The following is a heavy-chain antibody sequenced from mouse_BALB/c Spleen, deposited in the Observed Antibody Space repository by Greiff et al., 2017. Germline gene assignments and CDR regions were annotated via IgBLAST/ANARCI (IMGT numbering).Heavy chain of an antibody. CDR1: GFTFSDYY. V-gene: IGHV5-4*02. D-gene: IGHD4-1*01. CDR3: ARAGTPYYYAMDY. J-gene: IGHJ4*01. CDR2: ISDGGRYT. Sequence: EVMLVESGGGLVKPGGSLKLSCAASGFTFSDYYMYWVRQTPEKRLEWVATISDGGRYTYYPDSVKGRFTISRDNAKNNLYLQMSSLKSEDTAMYYCARAGTPYYYAMDYWGQGTSVTVSS.